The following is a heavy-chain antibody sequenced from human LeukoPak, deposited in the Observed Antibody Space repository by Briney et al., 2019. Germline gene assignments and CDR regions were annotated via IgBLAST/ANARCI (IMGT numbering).Heavy chain of an antibody. D-gene: IGHD1-26*01. Sequence: GGSLRLSCAASGFTVVSNYMNWVCQAPGKGLEWVSVIDRGGSKYYADSVKGRFTISRDNSKNIIYLQMNSLRVEDTAVYYCAKDYRAHPLRPNWFDPWGQGTLVAVSS. CDR2: IDRGGSK. V-gene: IGHV3-53*01. CDR3: AKDYRAHPLRPNWFDP. J-gene: IGHJ5*02. CDR1: GFTVVSNY.